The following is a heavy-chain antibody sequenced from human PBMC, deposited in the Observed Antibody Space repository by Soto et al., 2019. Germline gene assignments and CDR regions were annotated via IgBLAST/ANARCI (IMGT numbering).Heavy chain of an antibody. V-gene: IGHV4-59*08. Sequence: QVRLRESGPGLVKPSETLSLTCTVSGGSISTYYWSWIRQPPGKGLEWIGYIYYGGSADYNPSLKSRVTISVDTSKQQFSLKLSSVTAADTAVYYCARGGHCANGVCSALDYWGQGTLVTVSS. CDR3: ARGGHCANGVCSALDY. CDR2: IYYGGSA. D-gene: IGHD2-8*01. CDR1: GGSISTYY. J-gene: IGHJ4*02.